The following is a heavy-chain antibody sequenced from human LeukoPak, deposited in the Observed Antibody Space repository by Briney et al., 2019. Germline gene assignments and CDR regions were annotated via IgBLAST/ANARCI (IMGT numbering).Heavy chain of an antibody. V-gene: IGHV1-18*01. Sequence: GASVKVSCKASGGTFSSYAISWVRQAPGQGLEWMGWISAYNGNTNYAQKLQGRVTMTTDTSTSTAYMELRSLRFDDTAVYYCARVASYYYYGMDVWGQGTTVTVSS. CDR2: ISAYNGNT. CDR1: GGTFSSYA. J-gene: IGHJ6*02. CDR3: ARVASYYYYGMDV.